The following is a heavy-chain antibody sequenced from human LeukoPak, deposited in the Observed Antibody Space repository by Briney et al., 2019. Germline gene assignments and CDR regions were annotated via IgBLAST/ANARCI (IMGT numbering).Heavy chain of an antibody. CDR3: ARASSITSEGQCDY. J-gene: IGHJ4*02. D-gene: IGHD1-14*01. CDR1: GFTFSSYA. Sequence: PGGSLRLSCAASGFTFSSYAMHWVRQAPGKGLEWVAVISYDGSNKYYADSVKGRFTISRDNSKNTLYLQMNSLRAEDTAVYYCARASSITSEGQCDYWGQGTLVTVSS. V-gene: IGHV3-30*04. CDR2: ISYDGSNK.